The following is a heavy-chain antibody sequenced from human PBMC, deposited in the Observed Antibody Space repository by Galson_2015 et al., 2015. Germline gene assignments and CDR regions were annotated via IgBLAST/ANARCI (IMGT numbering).Heavy chain of an antibody. D-gene: IGHD4-23*01. V-gene: IGHV3-11*01. J-gene: IGHJ6*02. CDR1: GFTFSDYY. Sequence: SLRLSCAASGFTFSDYYMSWLRQAPGKGLEWVSYISSSGSTIYYADSVKGRFTISRDNAKSSLYLQMNSLRAEDTAVYYCARGYGGNSERRRDYYYYGMDVWGQGTTVTVSS. CDR3: ARGYGGNSERRRDYYYYGMDV. CDR2: ISSSGSTI.